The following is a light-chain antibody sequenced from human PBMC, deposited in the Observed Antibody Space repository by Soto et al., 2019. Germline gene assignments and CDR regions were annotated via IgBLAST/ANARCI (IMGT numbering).Light chain of an antibody. CDR3: QHYGGSTYT. J-gene: IGKJ2*01. Sequence: EIVLTQSPGTLSLSPGERATLSCRASQSVSSNYLAWYQQKPGQATRLLIYGASSRATGIPDRFSGSGSGTDFTLTISRLEPDDFAVYYCQHYGGSTYTFGQGTKLDIK. V-gene: IGKV3-20*01. CDR1: QSVSSNY. CDR2: GAS.